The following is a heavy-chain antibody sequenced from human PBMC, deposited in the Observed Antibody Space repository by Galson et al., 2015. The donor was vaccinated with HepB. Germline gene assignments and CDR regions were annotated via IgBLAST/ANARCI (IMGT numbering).Heavy chain of an antibody. CDR2: ISPYNGNT. CDR3: AREGGGGYSYGYLVTTTSYCFDY. Sequence: SVKVSCKASGYTFTSYGISWVRQAPGQGLEWMGWISPYNGNTNFAQKLQGRVTMTTDTSTSTAYMELRSLRSDDTAVYYCAREGGGGYSYGYLVTTTSYCFDYWGQGTLVTVSS. J-gene: IGHJ4*02. CDR1: GYTFTSYG. D-gene: IGHD5-18*01. V-gene: IGHV1-18*04.